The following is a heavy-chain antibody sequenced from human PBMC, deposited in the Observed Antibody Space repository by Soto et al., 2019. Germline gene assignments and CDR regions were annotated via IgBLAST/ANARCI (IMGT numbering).Heavy chain of an antibody. Sequence: SETLSLTCTVSGGSISSGDYYWSWIRQPPGKGLEWIGYIYYSGSTYYNPSLKSRVTISVDTSKNQFSLKLSSVTAADTAVYYCARARFSYYDSSGYSFDYWGQGTLVTVS. D-gene: IGHD3-22*01. V-gene: IGHV4-30-4*01. CDR3: ARARFSYYDSSGYSFDY. CDR1: GGSISSGDYY. CDR2: IYYSGST. J-gene: IGHJ4*02.